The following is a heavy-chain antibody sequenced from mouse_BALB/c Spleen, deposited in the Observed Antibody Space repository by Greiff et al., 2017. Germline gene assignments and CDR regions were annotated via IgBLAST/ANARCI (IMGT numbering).Heavy chain of an antibody. CDR1: GFTFSDYY. CDR2: ISDGGSYT. Sequence: EVKLMESGGGLVKPGGSLKLSCAASGFTFSDYYMYWVRQTPEKRLEWVATISDGGSYTYYPDSVKGRFTISRDNAKNNLYLQMSSLKSEDTAMYYCARSLPFDYWGQGTTLTVSS. V-gene: IGHV5-4*02. J-gene: IGHJ2*01. D-gene: IGHD2-10*01. CDR3: ARSLPFDY.